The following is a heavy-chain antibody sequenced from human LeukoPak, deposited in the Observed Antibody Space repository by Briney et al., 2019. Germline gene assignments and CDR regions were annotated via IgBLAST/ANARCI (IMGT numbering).Heavy chain of an antibody. J-gene: IGHJ1*01. Sequence: ASVKVSCKASGYTFTSYGISWVRQAPGQGLEWMGWISAYNGNTNYAQKLQGRVTMTTDTSTSTAYMELRSLRSEDTAVYYCARASAAGTFSHFQHWGQGTLVTVSS. CDR1: GYTFTSYG. V-gene: IGHV1-18*01. CDR2: ISAYNGNT. CDR3: ARASAAGTFSHFQH. D-gene: IGHD6-13*01.